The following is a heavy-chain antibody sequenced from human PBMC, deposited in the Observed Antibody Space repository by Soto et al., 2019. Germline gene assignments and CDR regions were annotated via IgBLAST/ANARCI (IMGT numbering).Heavy chain of an antibody. D-gene: IGHD3-10*01. CDR1: GDTFSNFA. Sequence: QVQLVQSGAVVRKPGSSVKVSCKSSGDTFSNFAISWVRQAPGQGLEWMGRIIPTFDTPNYAQKFQGRLTITADESTSTAYMELSSLRSEDTALYYCARALTYYYNSGAYWSQGTLVTVSS. V-gene: IGHV1-69*01. J-gene: IGHJ4*02. CDR2: IIPTFDTP. CDR3: ARALTYYYNSGAY.